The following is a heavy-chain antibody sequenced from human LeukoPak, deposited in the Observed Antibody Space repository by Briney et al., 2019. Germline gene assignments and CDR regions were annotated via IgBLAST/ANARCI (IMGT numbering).Heavy chain of an antibody. J-gene: IGHJ4*02. CDR2: IYYSGNT. CDR3: ARADYVLGY. Sequence: SETLSLTCTVSGGSISNTNYYWGWIRQPPGKGLEWIGNIYYSGNTYYNSSLKSRVTISVDTSKNQFSLKLSSVTAADTAVYYCARADYVLGYWGQGTLVTVSS. CDR1: GGSISNTNYY. V-gene: IGHV4-39*01. D-gene: IGHD3-16*01.